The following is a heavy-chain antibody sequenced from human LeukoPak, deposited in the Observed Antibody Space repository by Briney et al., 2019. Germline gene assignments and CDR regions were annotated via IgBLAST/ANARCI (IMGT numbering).Heavy chain of an antibody. CDR3: ARESWNHGSGSLYYYYYMDV. Sequence: SETLSLTCTVSGGSISSYYWSWIRQPPGKGLEWIGYIYYSGSTNYNPSLKSRVTISVDTSKNQFSLKLSSVTAADTAVYYCARESWNHGSGSLYYYYYMDVWGKGTTVTVSS. D-gene: IGHD3-10*01. CDR2: IYYSGST. V-gene: IGHV4-59*01. J-gene: IGHJ6*03. CDR1: GGSISSYY.